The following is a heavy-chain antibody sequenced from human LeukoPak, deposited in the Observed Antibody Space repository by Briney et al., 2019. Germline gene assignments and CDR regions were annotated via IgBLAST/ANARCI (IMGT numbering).Heavy chain of an antibody. Sequence: GGSLRLSCAASGFTVRLNYMTWVRQAPGKGLEWVSIIYAGGDTYYADSVKGRFTISRDNSKNTLYLQMNSLRAEDTAVYYCAKGGGRFSEWLSTGEDYFDYWGQGTLVTVSS. CDR2: IYAGGDT. CDR1: GFTVRLNY. D-gene: IGHD3-3*01. V-gene: IGHV3-53*01. J-gene: IGHJ4*02. CDR3: AKGGGRFSEWLSTGEDYFDY.